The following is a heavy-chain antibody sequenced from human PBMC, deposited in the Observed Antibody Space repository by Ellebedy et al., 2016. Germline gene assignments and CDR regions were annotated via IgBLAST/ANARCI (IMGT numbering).Heavy chain of an antibody. CDR2: ISSSSSYI. V-gene: IGHV3-21*01. D-gene: IGHD3-22*01. J-gene: IGHJ4*02. CDR1: GFTFSSYS. Sequence: GESLKISXEASGFTFSSYSMNWVRQAPGKGLEWVSSISSSSSYIYYADSVKGRFTISRDNAKNSLYLQMNSLRAEDTAVYYCAMNYYDSSGYLWGQGTLVTVSS. CDR3: AMNYYDSSGYL.